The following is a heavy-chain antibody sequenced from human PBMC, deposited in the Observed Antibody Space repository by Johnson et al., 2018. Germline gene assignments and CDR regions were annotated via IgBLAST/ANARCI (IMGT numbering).Heavy chain of an antibody. CDR3: ATAGGLSGFHM. Sequence: VELVQSGGGLIQPGGSLRLSCVVSGFTVHNKYMTWVRQAPGKGLERVAVIYSGGVTHYADAVKGRCTISRDSSRNTLSLQMDNLRVEDTALYYCATAGGLSGFHMWGQGTMVTVSS. CDR1: GFTVHNKY. V-gene: IGHV3-53*01. D-gene: IGHD3-10*01. CDR2: IYSGGVT. J-gene: IGHJ3*02.